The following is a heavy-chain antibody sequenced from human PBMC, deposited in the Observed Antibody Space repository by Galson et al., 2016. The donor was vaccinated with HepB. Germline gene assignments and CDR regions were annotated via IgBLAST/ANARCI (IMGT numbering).Heavy chain of an antibody. J-gene: IGHJ3*02. V-gene: IGHV3-30*07. D-gene: IGHD5-24*01. Sequence: DSVKGRFTISRDNSNKTLYLQMNSLRAEDTAVYYCARLEMETSTDAFDIWGQGTLVTVSS. CDR3: ARLEMETSTDAFDI.